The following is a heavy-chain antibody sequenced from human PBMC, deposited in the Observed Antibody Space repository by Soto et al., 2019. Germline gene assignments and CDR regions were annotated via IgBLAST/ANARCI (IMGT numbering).Heavy chain of an antibody. J-gene: IGHJ4*02. CDR2: ISDSETT. Sequence: SETLSLTCTVSGGSISDYYWSWIRQPPGKGLEWIGYISDSETTYYSPSLKSRVTISRDTSKNQFSLKLTSVTAADTAVYYCARHPRYNQVPFWGQGTLVTVSS. CDR1: GGSISDYY. D-gene: IGHD1-20*01. CDR3: ARHPRYNQVPF. V-gene: IGHV4-59*08.